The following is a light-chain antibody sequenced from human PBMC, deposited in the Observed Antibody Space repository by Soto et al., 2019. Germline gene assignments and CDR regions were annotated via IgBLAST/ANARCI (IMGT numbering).Light chain of an antibody. CDR2: ETS. CDR3: SSYAGSTTFVV. J-gene: IGLJ2*01. V-gene: IGLV2-23*02. CDR1: SIDVGSYNL. Sequence: QSALTQPASVSGSSGQSITISCTGSSIDVGSYNLVSWYQQHPGEAPKLIIYETSKRPSGVSNRFSGSKSGNTASLTISGLQAEDEADYYCSSYAGSTTFVVFGGGTK.